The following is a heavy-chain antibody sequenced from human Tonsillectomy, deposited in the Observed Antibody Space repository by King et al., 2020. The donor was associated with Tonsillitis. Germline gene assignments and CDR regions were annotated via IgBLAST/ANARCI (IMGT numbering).Heavy chain of an antibody. V-gene: IGHV4-39*07. Sequence: QLQESGPGLVKPSETLSLTCTVSGASISSSSSYYWGWIRQPPGTGLEWIGFIYYSGSTNYNSSLDSRVTISVDTSKNQFSLMLSSVTAADTAVYYCARLAVAGRRKFDYWGQGTLVTVSS. D-gene: IGHD6-19*01. CDR2: IYYSGST. CDR1: GASISSSSSYY. CDR3: ARLAVAGRRKFDY. J-gene: IGHJ4*02.